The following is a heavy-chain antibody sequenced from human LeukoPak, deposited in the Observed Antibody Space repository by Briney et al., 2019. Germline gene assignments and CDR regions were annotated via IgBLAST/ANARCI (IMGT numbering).Heavy chain of an antibody. D-gene: IGHD3-22*01. J-gene: IGHJ4*02. CDR3: AKDLDSYDSSGRVLPVLDY. V-gene: IGHV3-30*18. Sequence: GRSLRLSCAAPGFTFSSYGMHWVRQAPGKGLEGVAVISDDGGNKYYADSVKGRFTISRDNSKNTLYLQLKRVRAEDTAVYCCAKDLDSYDSSGRVLPVLDYWGQGTLVTVSS. CDR2: ISDDGGNK. CDR1: GFTFSSYG.